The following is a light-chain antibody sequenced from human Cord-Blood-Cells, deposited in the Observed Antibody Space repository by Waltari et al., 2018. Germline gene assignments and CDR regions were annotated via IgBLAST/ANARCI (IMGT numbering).Light chain of an antibody. V-gene: IGLV2-14*01. Sequence: QSALTQPASVSGSPGQAITISCTGTSSDVGRLNNVSWYQQHPGKAPKLMIYEVSNRPSGVSNRFSGSKSGNTASLTISGLQAEDEADYYCSSYTSSSTLVFGGGTKLTVL. J-gene: IGLJ2*01. CDR1: SSDVGRLNN. CDR2: EVS. CDR3: SSYTSSSTLV.